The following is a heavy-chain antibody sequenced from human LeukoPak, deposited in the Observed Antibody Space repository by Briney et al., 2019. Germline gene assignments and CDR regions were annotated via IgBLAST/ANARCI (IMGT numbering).Heavy chain of an antibody. CDR3: ASAVSSGWSYFDY. V-gene: IGHV3-33*01. Sequence: GGSLRLSCAASGFTFSSYGMHWVRQAPGKGLEWVAVIWYDGSNKYYADSVKGRFTISRDNSKNTLYLQMYSLRAEDTAVYYCASAVSSGWSYFDYWGQGTLVTVSS. CDR2: IWYDGSNK. J-gene: IGHJ4*02. CDR1: GFTFSSYG. D-gene: IGHD6-19*01.